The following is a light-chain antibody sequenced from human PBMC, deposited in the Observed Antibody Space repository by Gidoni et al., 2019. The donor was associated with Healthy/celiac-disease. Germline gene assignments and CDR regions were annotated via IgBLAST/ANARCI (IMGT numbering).Light chain of an antibody. V-gene: IGKV3-20*01. Sequence: EIVLTQSPGTLSFSTGERATLSCRASQSVSSSYLAWYQQKPGQAPRLLIYGASSRATGIPDRFSGSGSGTDFTLTISRLEPEDFAVYYCQQYGSSHRTFGQGTKVEIK. CDR1: QSVSSSY. J-gene: IGKJ1*01. CDR3: QQYGSSHRT. CDR2: GAS.